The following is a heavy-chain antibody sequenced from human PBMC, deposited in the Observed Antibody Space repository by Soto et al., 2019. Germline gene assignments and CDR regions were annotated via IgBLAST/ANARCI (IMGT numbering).Heavy chain of an antibody. Sequence: PSETLSLTFTVSGGSISSYYWSWIRQPPGKGLEWIGYIYYSGSTNYNPSLKSRVTISVDTSKNQFSLKLSSVTAADTAVYYCARLGSGRDYYYYYYMDVWGKGTTVTVSS. CDR2: IYYSGST. V-gene: IGHV4-59*08. CDR3: ARLGSGRDYYYYYYMDV. J-gene: IGHJ6*03. CDR1: GGSISSYY. D-gene: IGHD3-10*01.